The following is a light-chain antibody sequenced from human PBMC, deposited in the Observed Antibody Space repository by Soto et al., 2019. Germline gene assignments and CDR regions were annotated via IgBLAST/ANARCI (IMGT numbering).Light chain of an antibody. Sequence: QSVLTQPPSVSGAPGQRVTISCTGSSGNIGAGYVVPWYQQHPGTAPKLLIYDNTNRPSGVPDRFSGYKSGTAASLAITGLPAEDEAYYYCQSYDSSLGVVFGGGTKLTVL. CDR2: DNT. CDR3: QSYDSSLGVV. J-gene: IGLJ2*01. V-gene: IGLV1-40*01. CDR1: SGNIGAGYV.